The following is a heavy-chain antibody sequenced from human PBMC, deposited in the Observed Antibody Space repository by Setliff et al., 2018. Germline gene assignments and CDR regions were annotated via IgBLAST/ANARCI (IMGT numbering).Heavy chain of an antibody. CDR3: ARLPNYVWGSPVDY. CDR1: GASITNINYY. D-gene: IGHD3-16*01. V-gene: IGHV4-39*01. CDR2: IFYSGRT. J-gene: IGHJ4*02. Sequence: SETLSLTCTVSGASITNINYYWGLIRQPPGKGLEWIGSIFYSGRTFYNPSLKSRVTISVDTSKNQFSLTLSSVTAADTAVYYCARLPNYVWGSPVDYWGRGTLVTVSS.